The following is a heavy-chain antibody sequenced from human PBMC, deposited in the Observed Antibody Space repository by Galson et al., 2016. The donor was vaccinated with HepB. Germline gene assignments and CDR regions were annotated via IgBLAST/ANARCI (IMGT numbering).Heavy chain of an antibody. V-gene: IGHV3-11*04. CDR1: GFTFSDYD. D-gene: IGHD3-10*01. J-gene: IGHJ6*02. CDR3: ARGSAVVRGGYGMDV. CDR2: ISSGGGTT. Sequence: SLRLSCAASGFTFSDYDMSWIRQAPGKGLEWVSYISSGGGTTYYSDSAQGRFTISRDKAKTSLYLHMNSLSAEDTAVYYCARGSAVVRGGYGMDVWGQGTTVTVSS.